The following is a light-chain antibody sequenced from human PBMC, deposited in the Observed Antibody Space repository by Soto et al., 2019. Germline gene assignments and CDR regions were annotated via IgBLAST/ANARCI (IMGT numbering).Light chain of an antibody. CDR2: SND. CDR1: TSNIGSRT. V-gene: IGLV1-44*01. J-gene: IGLJ3*02. Sequence: QAVVTQPPSASGTPGQRVAISCSGSTSNIGSRTVNWYQQVPGTAPKLLIYSNDQRPSWVPDRFSGSKSGTSASLAISGLQSEDESHYYCATWDDSLNEVVFGGGTKLTVL. CDR3: ATWDDSLNEVV.